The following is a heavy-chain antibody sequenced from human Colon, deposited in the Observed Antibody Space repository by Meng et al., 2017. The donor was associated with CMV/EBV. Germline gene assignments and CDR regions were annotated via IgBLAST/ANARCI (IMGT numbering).Heavy chain of an antibody. J-gene: IGHJ4*02. CDR2: IYYSGST. CDR1: GFTFSSYSMN. D-gene: IGHD2-8*01. Sequence: ESLKISCAASGFTFSSYSMNWVRQAPGKGLEWIGSIYYSGSTYYNPSLKSRVTISVDTSKNQFSLKLSSVTAADTAVYYCARHRLNPNRMVYVQYYFDYWGQGTLVTVSS. V-gene: IGHV4-39*01. CDR3: ARHRLNPNRMVYVQYYFDY.